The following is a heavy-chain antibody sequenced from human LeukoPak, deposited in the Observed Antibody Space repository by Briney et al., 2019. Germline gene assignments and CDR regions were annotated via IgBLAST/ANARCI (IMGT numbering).Heavy chain of an antibody. D-gene: IGHD6-13*01. J-gene: IGHJ4*02. Sequence: AASVKVSCKASGYTFTSYDINWVRQATGQGLEWMGWMNPNSGNTGYAQKFQGRVTMTRNTSISTAYMELSSLRSEDTAVYYCARGYIAAASGRFGYWGQGTLVTVSS. CDR3: ARGYIAAASGRFGY. V-gene: IGHV1-8*01. CDR1: GYTFTSYD. CDR2: MNPNSGNT.